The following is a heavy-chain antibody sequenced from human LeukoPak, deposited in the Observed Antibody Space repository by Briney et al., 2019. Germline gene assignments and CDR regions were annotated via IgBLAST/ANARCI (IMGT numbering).Heavy chain of an antibody. CDR3: ARGYGYDSSGYYDPEFDY. CDR1: GYTFTGYY. Sequence: GASVKVSCKASGYTFTGYYMHWVRQAPGQGLEWMGWINTTSGGTNYAQKFQGRVTMTRDTSISTAYMELSRMRSDDTAVYYCARGYGYDSSGYYDPEFDYWGQGTLVTVSS. D-gene: IGHD3-22*01. J-gene: IGHJ4*02. CDR2: INTTSGGT. V-gene: IGHV1-2*02.